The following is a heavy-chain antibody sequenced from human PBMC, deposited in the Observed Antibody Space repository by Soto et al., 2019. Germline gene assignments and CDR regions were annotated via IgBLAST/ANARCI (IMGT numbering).Heavy chain of an antibody. CDR3: ASMSEASRGYYGMDV. CDR1: GDSISSSNW. Sequence: QVQLQESGPGLVKPSGTLSLTGAVSGDSISSSNWCSWVRQPPGKGLEWIGEIHQSGRTTYHPSLKSRVTASVDQSTSQFSRKLSSVTAADTAVYYCASMSEASRGYYGMDVWGKGTTVTVSS. CDR2: IHQSGRT. J-gene: IGHJ6*04. V-gene: IGHV4-4*02.